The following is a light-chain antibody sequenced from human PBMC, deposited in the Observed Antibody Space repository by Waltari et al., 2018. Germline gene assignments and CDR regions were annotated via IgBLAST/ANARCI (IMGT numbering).Light chain of an antibody. CDR3: QHDYTTPDS. CDR1: QRINKE. V-gene: IGKV1-27*01. CDR2: ATS. Sequence: DIQMTQSPSSLSASVGDRVTVTCRASQRINKELSWYQQKSGKAPTLLIYATSSLQTGVSSRFSGSGAGTDFTLTISSLQAEDVATYYCQHDYTTPDSFGQGTKVEIK. J-gene: IGKJ2*03.